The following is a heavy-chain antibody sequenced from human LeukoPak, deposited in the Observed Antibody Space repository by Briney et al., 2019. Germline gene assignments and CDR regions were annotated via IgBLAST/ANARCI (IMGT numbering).Heavy chain of an antibody. CDR3: ARDYYDSSGAGSL. Sequence: PGGSLRLSCAASGFTVSSNYMSWVRQAPGQGLEWVSVIYSGGSTYYADSVKGRFTISRDNSKNTLYLQMNSLRAEDTAVYYCARDYYDSSGAGSLWGQGTLVTVSS. D-gene: IGHD3-22*01. V-gene: IGHV3-66*02. J-gene: IGHJ4*02. CDR2: IYSGGST. CDR1: GFTVSSNY.